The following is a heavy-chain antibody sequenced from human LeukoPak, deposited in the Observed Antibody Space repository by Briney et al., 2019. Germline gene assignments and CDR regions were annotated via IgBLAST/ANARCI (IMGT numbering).Heavy chain of an antibody. J-gene: IGHJ3*02. V-gene: IGHV1-69*13. Sequence: SVKVSCKASGGTFSSYAISWVRQAPGQGLEWMGGIIPIFGTANYAQKFQGRVTITADESTSTAYMELSSLRSEDTAVYYCARDQDSGSYYDAFDIWGQGTMVTVSS. CDR1: GGTFSSYA. D-gene: IGHD1-26*01. CDR3: ARDQDSGSYYDAFDI. CDR2: IIPIFGTA.